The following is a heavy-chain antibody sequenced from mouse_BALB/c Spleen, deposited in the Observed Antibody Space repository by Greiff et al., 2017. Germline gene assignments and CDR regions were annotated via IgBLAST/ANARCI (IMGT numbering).Heavy chain of an antibody. J-gene: IGHJ4*01. V-gene: IGHV3-8*02. Sequence: EVKLMESGPSLVKPSQTLSLTCSVTGDSITSGYWNWIRKFPGNKLEYMGYISYSGSTYYNPSLKSRISITRDTSKNQYYLQLNSVTTEDTATYYCARFYYDYGYYAMDYWGQGTSVTVSS. CDR2: ISYSGST. CDR3: ARFYYDYGYYAMDY. D-gene: IGHD2-4*01. CDR1: GDSITSGY.